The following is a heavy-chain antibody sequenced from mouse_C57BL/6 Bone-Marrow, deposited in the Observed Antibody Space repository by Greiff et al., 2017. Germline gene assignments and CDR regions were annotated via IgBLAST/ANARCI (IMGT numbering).Heavy chain of an antibody. V-gene: IGHV1-52*01. CDR3: ARSDYGRSYSAMDY. CDR2: IDPSDSET. D-gene: IGHD1-1*01. CDR1: GYTFTSYW. Sequence: VQLQQPGAELVRPGSSVKLSCKASGYTFTSYWMHWVKQRPIQGLEWIGNIDPSDSETHYNQKFKDKATLTVDKSSSTAYMQLSSLTSEDSAVYYCARSDYGRSYSAMDYWGQGTSVTVSS. J-gene: IGHJ4*01.